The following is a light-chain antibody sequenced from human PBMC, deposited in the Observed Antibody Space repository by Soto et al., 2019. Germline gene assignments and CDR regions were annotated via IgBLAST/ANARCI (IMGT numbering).Light chain of an antibody. Sequence: EIVMTQSPGTLSVSPGERATLFCRASQSVRSSLAWYQQKPGQAPRLFIYDASTRATGIPARFSGSGSGTEFTLTISRLEPADFAVYYCQQYGSSPWTFGQGTKVDIK. V-gene: IGKV3-20*01. CDR3: QQYGSSPWT. J-gene: IGKJ1*01. CDR1: QSVRSS. CDR2: DAS.